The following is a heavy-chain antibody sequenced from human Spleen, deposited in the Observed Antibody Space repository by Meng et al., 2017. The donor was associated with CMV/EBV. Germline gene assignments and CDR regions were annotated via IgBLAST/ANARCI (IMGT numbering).Heavy chain of an antibody. CDR1: SGSISRSTYY. V-gene: IGHV4-39*01. D-gene: IGHD2-2*02. CDR2: VYYTGST. J-gene: IGHJ5*02. CDR3: ASRYHLLYDNWFDP. Sequence: GSLRLSCTVSSGSISRSTYYWGWIRQPPGKGLEWIGSVYYTGSTYYNPSLKSRVTMSVDKSKKQFSLNLTSVTAADTAVYYCASRYHLLYDNWFDPWGQGTLVTVSS.